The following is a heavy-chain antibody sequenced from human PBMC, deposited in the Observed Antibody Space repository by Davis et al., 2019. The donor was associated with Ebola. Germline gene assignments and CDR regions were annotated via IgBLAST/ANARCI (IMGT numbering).Heavy chain of an antibody. CDR3: ARQSGDCSSYYYYYGMDV. Sequence: PGGSLRLSCAASGFTFSSYWMHWVRQAPGKGLVWVSRINSDGSSTSYADSVKGRFTISRDNAKNTLYLQMNSLRAEDTAVYYCARQSGDCSSYYYYYGMDVWGQGTTVTVSS. CDR2: INSDGSST. V-gene: IGHV3-74*01. D-gene: IGHD2-2*01. CDR1: GFTFSSYW. J-gene: IGHJ6*02.